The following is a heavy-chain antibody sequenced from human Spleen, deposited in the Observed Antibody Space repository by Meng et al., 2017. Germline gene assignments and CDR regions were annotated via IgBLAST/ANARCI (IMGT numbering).Heavy chain of an antibody. Sequence: GESLKISCAASGFIFSGYEMNWVRQAPGKGLEWISKISSSGDTIYYADSVKGRFTVSRDNAKNSLYVQINSLRAEDTAVYYCARAPPYGDYDNWFDPWGQGTLVTVSS. V-gene: IGHV3-48*03. CDR3: ARAPPYGDYDNWFDP. CDR1: GFIFSGYE. D-gene: IGHD4-17*01. J-gene: IGHJ5*02. CDR2: ISSSGDTI.